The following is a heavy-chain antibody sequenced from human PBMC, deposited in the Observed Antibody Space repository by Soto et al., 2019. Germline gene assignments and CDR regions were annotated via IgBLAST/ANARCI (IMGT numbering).Heavy chain of an antibody. J-gene: IGHJ5*02. CDR2: TWYDVTKK. CDR1: GFSLRTYG. Sequence: SLRLSCAASGFSLRTYGMQWLRRAPGKGLEWVAFTWYDVTKKFYANSVKGRSTISKDNSNNILYLQMSGLRAEDTAVYYCARDVETAVAGRVNWLGTWGKGTWVTVSS. D-gene: IGHD2-21*02. CDR3: ARDVETAVAGRVNWLGT. V-gene: IGHV3-33*01.